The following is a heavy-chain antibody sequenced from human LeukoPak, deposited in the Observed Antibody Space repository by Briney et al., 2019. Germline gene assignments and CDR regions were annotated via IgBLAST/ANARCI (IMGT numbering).Heavy chain of an antibody. CDR1: GGSISSYY. J-gene: IGHJ4*02. Sequence: SETLSLTCTVSGGSISSYYWSWIRQPPGKGLEWIGYIYYSGSTNYNPSLKSRVTISVDTSKNQFSLKLSSVTAADTAVYYCARGWRDYYDTSGYYPAPFDYWGQGTLVTVSS. V-gene: IGHV4-59*12. D-gene: IGHD3-22*01. CDR3: ARGWRDYYDTSGYYPAPFDY. CDR2: IYYSGST.